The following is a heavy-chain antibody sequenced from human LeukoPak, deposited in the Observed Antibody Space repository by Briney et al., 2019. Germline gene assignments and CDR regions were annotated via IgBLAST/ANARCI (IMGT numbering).Heavy chain of an antibody. CDR1: GGTFSSYA. Sequence: ASVKVSCKASGGTFSSYAISWVRQAPGQGLEWMGRIIPILGIANYAQKFQGRVTITADKTTSTAYMELSSLRSEDTAVYYCARSLRYFDWFPTYYYYYGMDVWGQGTTVTVSS. CDR3: ARSLRYFDWFPTYYYYYGMDV. V-gene: IGHV1-69*04. D-gene: IGHD3-9*01. J-gene: IGHJ6*02. CDR2: IIPILGIA.